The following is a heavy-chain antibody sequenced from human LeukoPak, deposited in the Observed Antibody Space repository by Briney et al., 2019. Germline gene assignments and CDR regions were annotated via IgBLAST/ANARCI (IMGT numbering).Heavy chain of an antibody. J-gene: IGHJ4*02. CDR1: GFTFSSYS. CDR2: ISSSSSYI. CDR3: VPYSGYSYGLDY. Sequence: PGGSLRLSCAASGFTFSSYSMNWVRQAPGKGLEWVSSISSSSSYIYYADSVKGRFTISRDNAKNSLYLQMNSLRAEDTAVYYCVPYSGYSYGLDYWGQGTLVTVSS. V-gene: IGHV3-21*01. D-gene: IGHD5-18*01.